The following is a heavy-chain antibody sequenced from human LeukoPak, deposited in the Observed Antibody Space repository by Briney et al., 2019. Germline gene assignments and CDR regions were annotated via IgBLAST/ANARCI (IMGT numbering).Heavy chain of an antibody. CDR2: IDHSGST. Sequence: TSETLSLTCAVYGGSFSGYCWSWIRQPPGKGLEWIGEIDHSGSTNYNPSLKSRVTISVDTSKNQFSLKLSSVTAADTAVYYCARGLGGWNFDYWGQGTLVTVSS. J-gene: IGHJ4*02. D-gene: IGHD3-16*01. CDR1: GGSFSGYC. V-gene: IGHV4-34*01. CDR3: ARGLGGWNFDY.